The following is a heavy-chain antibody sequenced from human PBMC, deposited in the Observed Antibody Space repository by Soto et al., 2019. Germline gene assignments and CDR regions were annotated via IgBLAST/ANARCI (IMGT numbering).Heavy chain of an antibody. J-gene: IGHJ4*02. D-gene: IGHD2-2*02. V-gene: IGHV3-30-3*01. CDR3: ARDGGRIVVVPAAILYYFDY. CDR2: ISYDGSNK. CDR1: GFTFSSYA. Sequence: PGGSLRLSCAASGFTFSSYAMHWVRQAPGKGLEWVAVISYDGSNKYYADSVKGRFTISRDNSKNTLYLQMNSLRAEDTAVYYCARDGGRIVVVPAAILYYFDYWGQGTLVTVSS.